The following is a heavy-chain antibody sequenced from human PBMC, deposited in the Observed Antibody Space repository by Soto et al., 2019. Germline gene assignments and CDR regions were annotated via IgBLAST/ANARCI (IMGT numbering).Heavy chain of an antibody. CDR2: IYYSGST. D-gene: IGHD5-12*01. Sequence: SETLSLTCTVSGGSISSGGYYWSWIRQHPGKGLEWTGYIYYSGSTYYNPSLKSRVTISVDTSKNQFSLKLSSVTAADTAVYYCARDRAKRERWLQSTFYYGMDVWGQGTTVTVSS. CDR3: ARDRAKRERWLQSTFYYGMDV. J-gene: IGHJ6*02. V-gene: IGHV4-31*03. CDR1: GGSISSGGYY.